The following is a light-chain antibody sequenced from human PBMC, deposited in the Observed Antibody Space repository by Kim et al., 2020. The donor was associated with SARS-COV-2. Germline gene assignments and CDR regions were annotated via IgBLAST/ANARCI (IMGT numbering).Light chain of an antibody. V-gene: IGKV1-5*03. CDR1: QYISSW. CDR3: QQYDSYPYT. CDR2: RAS. J-gene: IGKJ2*01. Sequence: SATVGDRVTMTCRASQYISSWLAWYQQEPGKAPKLLIHRASSLESGVPSRFSGSGSGTEFTLTISSLQPDDFTTYYCQQYDSYPYTFGQGTKLEI.